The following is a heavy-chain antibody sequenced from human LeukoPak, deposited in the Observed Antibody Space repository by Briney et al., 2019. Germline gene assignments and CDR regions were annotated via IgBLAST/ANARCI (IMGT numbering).Heavy chain of an antibody. CDR1: GFTFSSYG. V-gene: IGHV3-30*02. CDR3: AKDHVGTWSALDY. J-gene: IGHJ4*02. CDR2: IRYDGSDK. Sequence: GGSLRLPCAASGFTFSSYGMHWVRQAPGKGLEWVAFIRYDGSDKYYADSVKGRSILSRDNSRNTLSLEMNSLRAEDTAVYYCAKDHVGTWSALDYWGQGTLVTVSS. D-gene: IGHD6-13*01.